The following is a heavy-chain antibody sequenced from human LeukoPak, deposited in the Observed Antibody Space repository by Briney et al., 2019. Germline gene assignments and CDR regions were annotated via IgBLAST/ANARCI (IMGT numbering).Heavy chain of an antibody. CDR2: FDPEDGET. J-gene: IGHJ5*02. D-gene: IGHD1-26*01. V-gene: IGHV1-24*01. CDR1: GYTLTELS. CDR3: ATALLPPYNWFDP. Sequence: GASVKVSCKVSGYTLTELSMHWVRQAPGKGLEWMGGFDPEDGETIYAQKFQGRVTMNEDTSTDTAYMELSRLRSEDTAVYYCATALLPPYNWFDPWGQGTLVTVSS.